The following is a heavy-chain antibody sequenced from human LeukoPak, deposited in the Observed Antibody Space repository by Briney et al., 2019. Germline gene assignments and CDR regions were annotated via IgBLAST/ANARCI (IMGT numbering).Heavy chain of an antibody. Sequence: GTPLRLSCVASGLTFRNYGFHWVRQAPGKGLEWVAIINSGGGTTKYYAESVKDRFTITRDDSRDTLYLQMNSLRAEDTAVYYCVVILVPGGVWHFDLWGRGTLVTVSS. D-gene: IGHD2-2*01. CDR1: GLTFRNYG. CDR3: VVILVPGGVWHFDL. CDR2: INSGGGTTK. V-gene: IGHV3-33*03. J-gene: IGHJ2*01.